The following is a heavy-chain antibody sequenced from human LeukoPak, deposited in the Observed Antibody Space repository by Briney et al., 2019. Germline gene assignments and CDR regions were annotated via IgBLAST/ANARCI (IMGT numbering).Heavy chain of an antibody. CDR2: ISGSGGST. CDR3: AKGSGYDVVREDYYYYGMDV. V-gene: IGHV3-23*01. D-gene: IGHD5-12*01. J-gene: IGHJ6*02. Sequence: GGSLRLSCAASGFTFSSYAMSWVRQAPGKGLEWVSAISGSGGSTYYADSVKGRFTISRDNSKNTLYLQMNSLRAEDTAVYYCAKGSGYDVVREDYYYYGMDVWGQGTTVTVSS. CDR1: GFTFSSYA.